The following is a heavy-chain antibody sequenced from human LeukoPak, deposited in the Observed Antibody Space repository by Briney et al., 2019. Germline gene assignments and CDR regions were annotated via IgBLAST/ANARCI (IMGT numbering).Heavy chain of an antibody. CDR2: INHSGTT. CDR3: ARAGWRDSGSRLDY. V-gene: IGHV4-34*01. CDR1: GASFSGYY. J-gene: IGHJ4*02. D-gene: IGHD3-10*01. Sequence: SETLSLTCAVYGASFSGYYWSWIRQSPGKGLEWIGEINHSGTTNYNPSLKSRVTISKDTSKNQFFLKLYFLTAADTAVYYCARAGWRDSGSRLDYWGQGTLVTVSS.